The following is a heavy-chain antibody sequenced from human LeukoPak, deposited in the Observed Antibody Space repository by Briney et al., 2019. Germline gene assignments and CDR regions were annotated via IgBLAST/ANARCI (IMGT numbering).Heavy chain of an antibody. CDR1: GFTFSSYW. CDR2: IKQDGSEK. CDR3: ARAYYDFWSGYYYYFDY. V-gene: IGHV3-7*01. D-gene: IGHD3-3*01. Sequence: GRSLRLSCAASGFTFSSYWMSWVRQAPGKGLEWVANIKQDGSEKYYVDSVKGRFTISRDNAKNSLYLQMNSLRAEDTAVYYCARAYYDFWSGYYYYFDYWGQGTLVTVSS. J-gene: IGHJ4*02.